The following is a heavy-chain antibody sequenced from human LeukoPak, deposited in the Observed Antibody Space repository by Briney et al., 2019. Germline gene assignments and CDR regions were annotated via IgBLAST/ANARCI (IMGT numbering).Heavy chain of an antibody. J-gene: IGHJ4*02. D-gene: IGHD3-3*01. CDR3: ARITDLTIFGVVLISGFSDY. V-gene: IGHV1-2*02. CDR2: INPNSGAT. Sequence: ASVKVSCKASGYTFTGYYMHWVRQAPGQGLEWMGWINPNSGATNYTQNFQGRVTMTRDTSISTAYMELSRLRSDDTAVYYCARITDLTIFGVVLISGFSDYWGQGTLVTVSS. CDR1: GYTFTGYY.